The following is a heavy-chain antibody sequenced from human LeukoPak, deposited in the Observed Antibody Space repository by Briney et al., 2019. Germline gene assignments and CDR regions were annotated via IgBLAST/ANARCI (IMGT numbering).Heavy chain of an antibody. J-gene: IGHJ4*02. D-gene: IGHD5-24*01. V-gene: IGHV3-7*01. CDR1: GFTFSSYW. CDR2: IKQDGSEK. CDR3: ARALGWLPENY. Sequence: GGSLRLSCAASGFTFSSYWMSWVRQAPGKGLEWVANIKQDGSEKDYVDSVKGRFTISRDNAKNSLYLQMNSVRAEDTAVYYCARALGWLPENYWGQGTLVTVSS.